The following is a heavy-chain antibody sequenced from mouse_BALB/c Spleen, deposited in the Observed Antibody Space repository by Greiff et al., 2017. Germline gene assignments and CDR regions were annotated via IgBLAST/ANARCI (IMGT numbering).Heavy chain of an antibody. J-gene: IGHJ3*01. CDR2: IDTSDSYT. CDR3: ARSNGPWFAY. Sequence: VQLQQPGAELVMPGASVKMSCKASGYTFTDYWMHWVKQRPGQGLEWIGAIDTSDSYTSYNQKFKGKATLTVDESSSTAYMQLSSLTSEDSAVYYCARSNGPWFAYWGQGTLVTVSA. V-gene: IGHV1-69*01. CDR1: GYTFTDYW. D-gene: IGHD1-1*02.